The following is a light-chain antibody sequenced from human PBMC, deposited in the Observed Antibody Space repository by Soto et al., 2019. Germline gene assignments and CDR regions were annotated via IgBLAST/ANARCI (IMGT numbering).Light chain of an antibody. J-gene: IGKJ2*01. CDR3: QQYGTSPPVYT. CDR1: QSISSTY. Sequence: EIVLTQSPGTLSLSPGERATLSCRTSQSISSTYLAWYQQKPGQAPRLLIYGTYSRATDIPDRFSGSGSGIDFTRTISRLEPEDFAVYYCQQYGTSPPVYTFGQGTKLEIK. V-gene: IGKV3-20*01. CDR2: GTY.